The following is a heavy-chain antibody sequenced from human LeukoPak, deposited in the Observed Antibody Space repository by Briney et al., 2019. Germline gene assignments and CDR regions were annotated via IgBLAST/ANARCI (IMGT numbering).Heavy chain of an antibody. J-gene: IGHJ4*02. V-gene: IGHV3-21*01. D-gene: IGHD2-2*01. CDR3: ARSGSELLLHY. Sequence: GGSLRLSCAASGFTFSSYSMNWVRQAPGKGLEWVSSNSSSSSYIYYADSVKGRFTISRDNAKNSLYLQMNSLRAEDTAVYYCARSGSELLLHYWGQGTLVTVSS. CDR2: NSSSSSYI. CDR1: GFTFSSYS.